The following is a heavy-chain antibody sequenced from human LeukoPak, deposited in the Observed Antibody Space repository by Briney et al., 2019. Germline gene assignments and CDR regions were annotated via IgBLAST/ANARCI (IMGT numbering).Heavy chain of an antibody. CDR2: ISGSGGST. CDR3: AKHVWIQPWKDQNFDY. Sequence: GGSLRLSCAASGFTFSSYAMSWVRQAPGKGLEWVSAISGSGGSTYYADSVKGRFTISRDNSKNTLYLQMNSLRAEDTAVYYCAKHVWIQPWKDQNFDYWGQGTLVTVSS. CDR1: GFTFSSYA. V-gene: IGHV3-23*01. D-gene: IGHD5-18*01. J-gene: IGHJ4*02.